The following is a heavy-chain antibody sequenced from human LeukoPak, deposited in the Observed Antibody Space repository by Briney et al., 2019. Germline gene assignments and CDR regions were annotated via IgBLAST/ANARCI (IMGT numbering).Heavy chain of an antibody. V-gene: IGHV1-2*02. CDR3: ARVYPYMPSGSYYLPEFDY. Sequence: ASVKVSCKASGYTFTGYYMHWVRQAPGQGLEWMGWINPNSGGTNYAQKFQGRVTMTRDTSISTAYMELSRLRSDDTAVYYCARVYPYMPSGSYYLPEFDYWGQGTLVTVSS. CDR1: GYTFTGYY. CDR2: INPNSGGT. D-gene: IGHD1-26*01. J-gene: IGHJ4*02.